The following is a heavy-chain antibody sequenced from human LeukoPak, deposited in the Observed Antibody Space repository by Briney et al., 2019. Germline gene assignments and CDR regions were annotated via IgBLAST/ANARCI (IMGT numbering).Heavy chain of an antibody. J-gene: IGHJ5*02. CDR2: IIPIFGTA. V-gene: IGHV1-69*05. Sequence: GASVKVSCKASGGTFSSYAISWMRQAPGQGLEWMGRIIPIFGTANYAQKFQGRVTITTDESTSTAYMELSSLRSEDTAVYYCARDSAIVVVVAADNWFDPWGQGTLVTVSS. CDR1: GGTFSSYA. D-gene: IGHD2-15*01. CDR3: ARDSAIVVVVAADNWFDP.